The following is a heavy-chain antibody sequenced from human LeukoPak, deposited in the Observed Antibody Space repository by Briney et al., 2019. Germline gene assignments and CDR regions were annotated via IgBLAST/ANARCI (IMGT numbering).Heavy chain of an antibody. Sequence: GASVKVSCKASVYTFTSYGISWVRQTPGQGLEWMGWISAYNGNTNYAQKIQGRVTMTTDTSTSTDYMELRSLRSDDTAVYYCARRTIGYCSGGSCYEFDYWGQGTLVTVSS. J-gene: IGHJ4*02. V-gene: IGHV1-18*01. CDR1: VYTFTSYG. D-gene: IGHD2-15*01. CDR3: ARRTIGYCSGGSCYEFDY. CDR2: ISAYNGNT.